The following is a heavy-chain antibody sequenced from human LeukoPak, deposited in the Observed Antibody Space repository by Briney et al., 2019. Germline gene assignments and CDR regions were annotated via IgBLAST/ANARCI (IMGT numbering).Heavy chain of an antibody. Sequence: PGGSLRLSCAASGFTSSSYEMNWVRQAPGKALEWIGNIFYSGSTYYSPSLKSRVTISLDTSRNQFSLKLNSVTAADTAVYYCAKSNGYGLIDIWGQGTMVTVSS. V-gene: IGHV4-59*12. D-gene: IGHD3-22*01. CDR1: GFTSSSYE. CDR2: IFYSGST. J-gene: IGHJ3*02. CDR3: AKSNGYGLIDI.